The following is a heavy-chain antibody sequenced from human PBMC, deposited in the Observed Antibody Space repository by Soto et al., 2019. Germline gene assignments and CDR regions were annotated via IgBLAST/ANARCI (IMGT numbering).Heavy chain of an antibody. CDR2: IPYDGSNK. CDR3: AGSSQWGGGCFDY. CDR1: GFTFSSYA. Sequence: QVQLVESGGGVVQPGRSLRLSCAASGFTFSSYAMHWVRQAPGKGLEWVPVIPYDGSNKYNADSVKGRFTISRDNSKNTLYLQMNSLRAEDTAGYYCAGSSQWGGGCFDYWGQGTLVTVSS. V-gene: IGHV3-30-3*01. D-gene: IGHD6-19*01. J-gene: IGHJ4*02.